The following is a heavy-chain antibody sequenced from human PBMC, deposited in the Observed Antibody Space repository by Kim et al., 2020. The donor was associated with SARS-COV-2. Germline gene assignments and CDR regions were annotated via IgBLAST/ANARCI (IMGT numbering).Heavy chain of an antibody. Sequence: GGSLRLSCAASGFTFNNYAMNWVRQAPGKGLEWVSTISGSGGSTYYAESVNGRFSISRDNSRTTLYLQMNSLRAEDTATYYCAKDQVRYYSGGWGCCFD. V-gene: IGHV3-23*01. CDR3: AKDQVRYYSGGWGCCFD. CDR2: ISGSGGST. CDR1: GFTFNNYA. J-gene: IGHJ5*01. D-gene: IGHD6-19*01.